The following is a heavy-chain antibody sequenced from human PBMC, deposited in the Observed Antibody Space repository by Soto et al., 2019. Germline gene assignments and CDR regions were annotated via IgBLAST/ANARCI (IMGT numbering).Heavy chain of an antibody. Sequence: QVQLVQTGAEVKEPGASVKVSCKASGYTFTNYGISWVRQAPGQGLEWMGWISCNNGDANYVQSLRGRVTMTTDTSTSSVYMELRSLRADVTAVYYCARDGDGSGRHYEYWGQGTLVTVSS. J-gene: IGHJ4*02. D-gene: IGHD3-10*01. CDR2: ISCNNGDA. V-gene: IGHV1-18*01. CDR3: ARDGDGSGRHYEY. CDR1: GYTFTNYG.